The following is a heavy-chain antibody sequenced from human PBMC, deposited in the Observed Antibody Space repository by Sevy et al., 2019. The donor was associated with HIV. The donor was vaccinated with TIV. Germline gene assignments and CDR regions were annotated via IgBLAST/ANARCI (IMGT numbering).Heavy chain of an antibody. CDR3: ARDHEFYDYGDYGPTFFPDY. V-gene: IGHV3-30-3*01. CDR1: GFTFSSYA. D-gene: IGHD4-17*01. CDR2: ISYDGSNK. J-gene: IGHJ4*02. Sequence: GGSLRLSCAASGFTFSSYAMHWVRQAPGKGLEWVAVISYDGSNKYYADSVKGRFTISRDNSKNTLYLQMNSLRAEDTAVYYCARDHEFYDYGDYGPTFFPDYWGQGNLVTVSS.